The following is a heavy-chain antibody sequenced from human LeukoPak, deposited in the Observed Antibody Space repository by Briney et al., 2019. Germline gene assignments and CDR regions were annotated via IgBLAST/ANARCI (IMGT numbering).Heavy chain of an antibody. J-gene: IGHJ3*02. CDR3: ARQEYSSSSFDI. V-gene: IGHV4-59*08. CDR1: GGSINSYY. CDR2: IYYSGST. D-gene: IGHD6-13*01. Sequence: SETLSLTCAVSGGSINSYYWSWIRQPPGKGLEWIGYIYYSGSTNYNPSLKSRVTISVDTSKNQFSLKLSSVTAADTAVYYCARQEYSSSSFDIWGQGTMVTVSS.